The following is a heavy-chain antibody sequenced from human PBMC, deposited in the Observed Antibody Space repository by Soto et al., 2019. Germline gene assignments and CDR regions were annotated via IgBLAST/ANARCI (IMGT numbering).Heavy chain of an antibody. CDR3: AREMGGTYLGH. D-gene: IGHD1-26*01. CDR2: IYDSGAA. J-gene: IGHJ4*02. Sequence: QLQLQESGSGLVKPSETLSLTCAVSGGSISSDYYAWSWIRQPPGKALEWIGYIYDSGAAYFIPSRQGRVSMSVDLSKNQCSLTLTSVTAADTAVYFCAREMGGTYLGHWGQGALVTVPS. V-gene: IGHV4-30-2*01. CDR1: GGSISSDYYA.